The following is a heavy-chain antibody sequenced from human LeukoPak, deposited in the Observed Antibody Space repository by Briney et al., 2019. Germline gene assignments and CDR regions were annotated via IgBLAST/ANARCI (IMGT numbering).Heavy chain of an antibody. D-gene: IGHD3-16*02. CDR1: GFTFSGSA. Sequence: PGGSLRLSCAASGFTFSGSAMHWVRQASGKGLEWVGRIRSKANSYATAYAASVKGRFTISRDDSKNTAYLQMNSLKTEDTAVYYCTSSGKYDYVWGSYRTYYFDYWGQGTLVTVSS. CDR2: IRSKANSYAT. CDR3: TSSGKYDYVWGSYRTYYFDY. J-gene: IGHJ4*02. V-gene: IGHV3-73*01.